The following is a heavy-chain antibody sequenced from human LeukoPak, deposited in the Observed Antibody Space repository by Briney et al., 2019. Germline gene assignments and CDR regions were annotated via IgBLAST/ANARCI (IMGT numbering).Heavy chain of an antibody. CDR1: GFTFSSYW. CDR3: ATDRKQQIGGDFDY. D-gene: IGHD6-13*01. Sequence: GGSLRLSCAASGFTFSSYWMSWVRQAPGKGLEWVANIKQDGSEKYYVDSVKGRFTISRDNAKNSLYLQMNSLRVEDTAVYYCATDRKQQIGGDFDYWGQGTLVTVSS. CDR2: IKQDGSEK. V-gene: IGHV3-7*03. J-gene: IGHJ4*02.